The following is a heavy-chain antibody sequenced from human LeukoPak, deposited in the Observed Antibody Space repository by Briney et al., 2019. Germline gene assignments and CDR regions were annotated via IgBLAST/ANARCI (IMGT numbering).Heavy chain of an antibody. J-gene: IGHJ4*02. CDR2: ISAYNGNT. CDR3: ARGSPGTVDTAMVGLRCFDY. CDR1: GYTFTSYG. V-gene: IGHV1-18*01. Sequence: ASVKVSCKASGYTFTSYGISWVRQAPGQGLEWMGWISAYNGNTNYAQKLQGRVTMTTDTSTSTAYMELRSLRSDDTAVYYCARGSPGTVDTAMVGLRCFDYWGQGTLVTVSS. D-gene: IGHD5-18*01.